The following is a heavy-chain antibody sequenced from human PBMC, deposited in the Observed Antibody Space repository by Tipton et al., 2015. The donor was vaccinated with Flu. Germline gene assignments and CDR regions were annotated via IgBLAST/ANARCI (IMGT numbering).Heavy chain of an antibody. CDR3: AREVVGYSYGSHYFDY. Sequence: TLSLTCSVSGDSIGSQYFWGWIRQPPGKGLEWIGNVHRTGSPYYNPSLRSRVTIAVDGPKIQFSLRLTSVTAADTAVYYCAREVVGYSYGSHYFDYWGQGTLVTVSS. V-gene: IGHV4-38-2*02. CDR1: GDSIGSQYF. J-gene: IGHJ4*02. D-gene: IGHD5-18*01. CDR2: VHRTGSP.